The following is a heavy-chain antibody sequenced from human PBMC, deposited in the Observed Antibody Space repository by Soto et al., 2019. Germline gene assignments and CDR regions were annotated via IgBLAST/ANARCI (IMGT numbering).Heavy chain of an antibody. Sequence: GESLKISCKGSGYTFTNYWIGWVGQMPGKGLEWMGIIYPGGSDTKYNPSFQGQVTISADKSITTTYLQWSSLKASDTAIYYCAASIFYYGMDVWGQGTTVTVSS. J-gene: IGHJ6*02. CDR1: GYTFTNYW. CDR3: AASIFYYGMDV. CDR2: IYPGGSDT. V-gene: IGHV5-51*01.